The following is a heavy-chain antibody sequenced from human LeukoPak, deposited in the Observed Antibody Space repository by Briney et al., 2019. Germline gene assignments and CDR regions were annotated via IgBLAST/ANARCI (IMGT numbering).Heavy chain of an antibody. D-gene: IGHD3-22*01. CDR3: ARHAGFGSGYYHDAFDI. CDR1: XXSXNDYY. J-gene: IGHJ3*02. Sequence: KPTXTXXXXCXXSXXSXNDYYWSWIRQPPGNRLEWIGWIYYSGRTIYSPSLESRVTISLDTSRTQFSLDLNSVTAADTAVYYCARHAGFGSGYYHDAFDIWGQGSMVIVSS. CDR2: IYYSGRT. V-gene: IGHV4-59*08.